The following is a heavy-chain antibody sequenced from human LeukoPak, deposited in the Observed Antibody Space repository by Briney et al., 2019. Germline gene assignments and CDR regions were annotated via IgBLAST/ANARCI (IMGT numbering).Heavy chain of an antibody. J-gene: IGHJ3*02. CDR3: AKDTAYDYVWGSYRYGAFDI. V-gene: IGHV3-11*01. CDR1: GFTFSDYY. D-gene: IGHD3-16*02. Sequence: GGSLRLSCAASGFTFSDYYMSWIRQAPGKGLEWVSYISSSGSTIYYADSVKGRFTISRDNAKNSMYLQMNSLRAEDTAVYYCAKDTAYDYVWGSYRYGAFDIWGQGTMVTVSS. CDR2: ISSSGSTI.